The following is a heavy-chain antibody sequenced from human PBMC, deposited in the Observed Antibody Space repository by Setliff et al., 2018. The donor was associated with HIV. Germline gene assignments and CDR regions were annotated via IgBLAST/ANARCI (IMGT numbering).Heavy chain of an antibody. CDR3: ARPAGKGSYYGDDAFDL. V-gene: IGHV4-39*01. J-gene: IGHJ3*01. CDR1: GGSISSGSYY. Sequence: PSETLSLTCTVSGGSISSGSYYWGWIRQPPGKGLEWIGSAYYSGSSYYSPSLRSRVTISVDTSKNQFSLKVDSVTAADTAVYYCARPAGKGSYYGDDAFDLWGQGTMVTVSS. CDR2: AYYSGSS. D-gene: IGHD1-26*01.